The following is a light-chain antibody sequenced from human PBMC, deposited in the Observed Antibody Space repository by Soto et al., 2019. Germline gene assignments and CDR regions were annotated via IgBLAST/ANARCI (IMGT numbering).Light chain of an antibody. CDR3: TSYINSLTVVV. V-gene: IGLV2-14*01. CDR2: EIS. Sequence: QSVLTQPASVSGSPGQPITISCTGTSSDVGDNNYVSWYQHHPGKAPKLLVYEISNRPSGVSSRFSGSKSGTSASLAISGLQAEDEADYYCTSYINSLTVVVFGGGTKLTVL. CDR1: SSDVGDNNY. J-gene: IGLJ2*01.